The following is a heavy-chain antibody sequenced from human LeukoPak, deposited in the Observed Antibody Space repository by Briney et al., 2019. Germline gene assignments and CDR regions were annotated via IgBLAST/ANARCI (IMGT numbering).Heavy chain of an antibody. J-gene: IGHJ4*02. D-gene: IGHD3-22*01. V-gene: IGHV3-30-3*01. CDR3: AKDHYYDSSGTYYFDY. CDR1: GFTFSSYA. CDR2: ISYDGSNK. Sequence: GGSLGLSCAASGFTFSSYAMHWVRQAPGKGLEWVAVISYDGSNKYYADSVKGRFTISRDNSKNTLYLQMNSLRAEDTAVYYCAKDHYYDSSGTYYFDYWGQGTLVTVSS.